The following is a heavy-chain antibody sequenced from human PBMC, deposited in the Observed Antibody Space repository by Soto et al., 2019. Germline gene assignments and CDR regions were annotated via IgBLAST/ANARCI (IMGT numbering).Heavy chain of an antibody. CDR3: ARVVPAAMSYYYGMDV. CDR1: GFTFSSYG. V-gene: IGHV3-30*03. J-gene: IGHJ6*02. D-gene: IGHD2-2*01. CDR2: ISYDGSNK. Sequence: QVQLVESGGGVVQPGRSLRLSCEASGFTFSSYGMHWVRQAPGKGLEWVAVISYDGSNKYYADSVKGRFTISRDNSKNTLYLQMNSLRAENTAVYYCARVVPAAMSYYYGMDVWGQGTTVTVSS.